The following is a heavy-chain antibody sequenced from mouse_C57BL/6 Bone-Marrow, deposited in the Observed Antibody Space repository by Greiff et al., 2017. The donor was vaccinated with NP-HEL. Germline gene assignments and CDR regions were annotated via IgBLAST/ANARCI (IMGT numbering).Heavy chain of an antibody. CDR1: GFTFSDAW. V-gene: IGHV6-6*01. Sequence: DVKLQESGGGLVQPGGSMKLSCAASGFTFSDAWMDWVRQSPEKGLEWVAEIRNKANNHATYYAESVKGRFTISRDDSKSSVYLQMNSLRAEDTGIYYCTREGIYYGNPHWYFDVWGTGTTVTVSS. CDR3: TREGIYYGNPHWYFDV. J-gene: IGHJ1*03. CDR2: IRNKANNHAT. D-gene: IGHD2-1*01.